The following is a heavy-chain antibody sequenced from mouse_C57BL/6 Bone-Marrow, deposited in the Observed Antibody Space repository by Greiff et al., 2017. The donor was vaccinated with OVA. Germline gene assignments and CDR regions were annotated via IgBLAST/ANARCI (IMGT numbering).Heavy chain of an antibody. CDR1: GFNIKDYY. V-gene: IGHV14-2*01. D-gene: IGHD2-2*01. Sequence: EVMLVESGAELVKPGASVKLSCTASGFNIKDYYMHWVKQRTEQGLEWIGRIDPEDGETKYAPKFQGKATITADTSSNTAYLQLSSLTSEDTAVYYCAREDLGGWLRRDPFAYWGQGTLVTVSA. J-gene: IGHJ3*01. CDR2: IDPEDGET. CDR3: AREDLGGWLRRDPFAY.